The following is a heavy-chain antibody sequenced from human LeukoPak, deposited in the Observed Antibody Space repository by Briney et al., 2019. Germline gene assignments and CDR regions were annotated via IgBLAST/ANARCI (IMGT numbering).Heavy chain of an antibody. Sequence: ASVKVSCKASGGTFSSYAISWVRQAPGQGLEWMGRIIPILGIANYAQKFQGRVTIIVDKSTSTAYMELSSLRSEDTAVYYCARDRACSSTSCYTYYYYYGMDVWGQGTTVTVSS. CDR2: IIPILGIA. CDR1: GGTFSSYA. J-gene: IGHJ6*02. V-gene: IGHV1-69*04. D-gene: IGHD2-2*02. CDR3: ARDRACSSTSCYTYYYYYGMDV.